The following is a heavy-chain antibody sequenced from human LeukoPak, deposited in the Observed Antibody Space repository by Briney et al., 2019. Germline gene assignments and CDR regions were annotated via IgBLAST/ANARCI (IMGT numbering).Heavy chain of an antibody. CDR3: ARSGHYYDSSGYYSYYFDY. D-gene: IGHD3-22*01. V-gene: IGHV4-61*02. CDR2: IYTSGST. J-gene: IGHJ4*02. Sequence: SQTLSLTCTVSGGSISSGSYYWSWIRQPAGKGLEWLGRIYTSGSTNYNPSLKSRVTISVDTSKNQFSLKLSSVTAADTAVYYCARSGHYYDSSGYYSYYFDYWGRGTLVTVSS. CDR1: GGSISSGSYY.